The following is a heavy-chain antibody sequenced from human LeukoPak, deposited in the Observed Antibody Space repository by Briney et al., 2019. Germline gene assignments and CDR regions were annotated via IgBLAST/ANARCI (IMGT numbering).Heavy chain of an antibody. V-gene: IGHV3-64D*06. Sequence: PGGSLRLSCSATGFPFSSYAMHWVRQAPGKELEYVSAISSNGGSTYYADSVKGRFTISRDNSKNTLYLQMSSLRAEDTAVYYCVKSVRGYSGYDAFDYWGQGTLVTVSS. J-gene: IGHJ4*02. CDR3: VKSVRGYSGYDAFDY. CDR1: GFPFSSYA. CDR2: ISSNGGST. D-gene: IGHD5-12*01.